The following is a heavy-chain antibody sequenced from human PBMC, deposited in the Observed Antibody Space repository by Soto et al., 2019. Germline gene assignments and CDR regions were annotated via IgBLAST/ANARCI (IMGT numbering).Heavy chain of an antibody. D-gene: IGHD2-2*01. V-gene: IGHV4-34*01. CDR2: INHSGST. CDR1: GGSFSGYY. CDR3: AREVVVVVPKYMDV. Sequence: SETLSLTCAVYGGSFSGYYWSWIRQPPGKGLEWIGEINHSGSTNYNPSLKSRVTISVDTSKNQFSLKLSSVTAADTAVYYCAREVVVVVPKYMDVWGKGTTVTVSS. J-gene: IGHJ6*03.